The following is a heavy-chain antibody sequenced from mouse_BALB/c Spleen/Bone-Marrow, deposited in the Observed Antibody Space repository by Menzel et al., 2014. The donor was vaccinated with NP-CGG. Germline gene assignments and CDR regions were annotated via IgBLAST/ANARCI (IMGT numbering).Heavy chain of an antibody. J-gene: IGHJ1*01. CDR1: GYTFSSYW. CDR3: AREDGLWYFDV. D-gene: IGHD1-1*01. V-gene: IGHV1-9*01. Sequence: VQLQQSGAELMKPGASVKISCKATGYTFSSYWIEWVKQRPGHGLEWIGEILPGSGSTNYSEKFKGKATFTANTSSNTAYMQLSSLTSEDSAVYYCAREDGLWYFDVWGAGTTVTVSS. CDR2: ILPGSGST.